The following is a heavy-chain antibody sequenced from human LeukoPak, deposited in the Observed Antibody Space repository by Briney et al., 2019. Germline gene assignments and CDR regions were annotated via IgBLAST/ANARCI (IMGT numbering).Heavy chain of an antibody. Sequence: EASVKVSCKASGYTFTGYYIHWVRQAPGQGLEWMGRINPNSGGTNYAQQFEGRVTMTRDTSISIAYMDLSRLRSDDTAVYYCARSNYYDSSGYVIDYWGQGTLATVSS. CDR2: INPNSGGT. V-gene: IGHV1-2*06. CDR3: ARSNYYDSSGYVIDY. CDR1: GYTFTGYY. D-gene: IGHD3-22*01. J-gene: IGHJ4*02.